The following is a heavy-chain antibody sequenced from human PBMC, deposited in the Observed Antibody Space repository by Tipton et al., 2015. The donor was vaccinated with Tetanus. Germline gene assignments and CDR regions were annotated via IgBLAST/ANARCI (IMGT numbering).Heavy chain of an antibody. J-gene: IGHJ3*01. CDR1: GGSLRSGDHY. CDR2: VYHTGGS. Sequence: TLSLTCSVSGGSLRSGDHYWSWIRQPPGKGLEWIGYVYHTGGSYYSPSLKSRVAISMDTSKNQISLKLSSVTAADTAVYYCARRSYCSSSRCFDAFDLWGQGTMVTVSS. V-gene: IGHV4-61*08. CDR3: ARRSYCSSSRCFDAFDL. D-gene: IGHD2-2*01.